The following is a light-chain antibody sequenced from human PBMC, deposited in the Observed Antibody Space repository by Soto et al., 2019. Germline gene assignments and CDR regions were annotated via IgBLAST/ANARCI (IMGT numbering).Light chain of an antibody. CDR1: QSVSSY. CDR3: QQRSNWT. V-gene: IGKV3-11*01. CDR2: DAS. J-gene: IGKJ4*01. Sequence: EIVLTQSPATLSLSPGERATLSCRASQSVSSYLAWYQQKPGQAPRLLIYDASNRATDIPARFSGSGSGTDFTLTISSLEPEDLAVYYCQQRSNWTFGGGTKVEIK.